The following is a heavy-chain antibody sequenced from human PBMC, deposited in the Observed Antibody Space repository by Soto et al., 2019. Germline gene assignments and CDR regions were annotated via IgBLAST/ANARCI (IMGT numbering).Heavy chain of an antibody. V-gene: IGHV4-39*01. J-gene: IGHJ4*02. D-gene: IGHD3-3*02. Sequence: SETLSLTCTVSGSSINSSGYYWGWIRQPPGKGLEWIGSMFYGVSTYYNPSLKSRVTASVDTSKNQFSLNLRSVTAADTAVYYCARLPSRHLVDYWGQGTQVTVSS. CDR1: GSSINSSGYY. CDR3: ARLPSRHLVDY. CDR2: MFYGVST.